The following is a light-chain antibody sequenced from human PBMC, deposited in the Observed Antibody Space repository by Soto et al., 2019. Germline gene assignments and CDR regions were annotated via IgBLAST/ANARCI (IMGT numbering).Light chain of an antibody. CDR3: QQYGSSPPT. Sequence: EIVLTQSPGTLSLSPGERATLSCRASQSVSSNYLAWSQRKPGQAPRLLIYGASSRAIDIPNRFSGSGSGTDFTLTITRLEPEDFAVYDCQQYGSSPPTFGQGTKVEI. CDR1: QSVSSNY. V-gene: IGKV3-20*01. CDR2: GAS. J-gene: IGKJ1*01.